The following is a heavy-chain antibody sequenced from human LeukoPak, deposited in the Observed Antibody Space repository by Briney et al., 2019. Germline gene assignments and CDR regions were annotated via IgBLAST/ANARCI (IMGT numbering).Heavy chain of an antibody. Sequence: ASVKVSCKASGYTFTSYGISWVRQAPGQGLEWMRWISAYNGNTNYAQKLQGRVTMTTDTSTSTAYMELRSLRSDDTAVYYCARDRYYDSSGYSGYWGQGTLVTVSS. D-gene: IGHD3-22*01. V-gene: IGHV1-18*01. J-gene: IGHJ4*02. CDR1: GYTFTSYG. CDR2: ISAYNGNT. CDR3: ARDRYYDSSGYSGY.